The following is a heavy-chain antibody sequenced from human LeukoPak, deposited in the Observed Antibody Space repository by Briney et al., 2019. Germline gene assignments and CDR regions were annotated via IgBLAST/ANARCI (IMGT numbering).Heavy chain of an antibody. J-gene: IGHJ5*02. D-gene: IGHD3-3*01. Sequence: SETLSLTCTVSGGSISSYYWSWIRQPPGKGLEWIGYIYYSGSTNYNPSLKSRVTISVDTSKNQFSLKLSSVTAADTAVYYCARVTDDFWSGYYRGSGWFDPWGQGTLVTVSS. V-gene: IGHV4-59*08. CDR2: IYYSGST. CDR1: GGSISSYY. CDR3: ARVTDDFWSGYYRGSGWFDP.